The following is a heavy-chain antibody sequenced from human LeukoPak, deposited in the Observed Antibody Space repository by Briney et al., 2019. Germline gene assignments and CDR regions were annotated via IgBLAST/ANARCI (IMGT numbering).Heavy chain of an antibody. CDR3: AKDQAPPYDSSGYCPD. V-gene: IGHV3-23*01. CDR1: GFTFSSYA. Sequence: PGGSLRLSCAASGFTFSSYAMSWVRQAPGKGLEWVSAISSNGGGTFYAGSVKGRFTISRDNSKNAQYLQMNSLRAGDTAVYYCAKDQAPPYDSSGYCPDWGQGTLVTVSS. J-gene: IGHJ1*01. D-gene: IGHD3-22*01. CDR2: ISSNGGGT.